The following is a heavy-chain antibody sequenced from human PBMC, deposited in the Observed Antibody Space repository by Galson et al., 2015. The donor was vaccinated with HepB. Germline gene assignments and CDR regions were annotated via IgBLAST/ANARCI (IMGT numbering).Heavy chain of an antibody. J-gene: IGHJ6*02. CDR3: ATSSPPLQWLVESYYYYYGMDV. V-gene: IGHV1-2*02. Sequence: SVKVSCKASGYTFTGYYMHWVRQAPGQGLEWMGWINPNSGGTNYAQKFQGRVTMTRDTSISTAYMELSRLRSDDTAVYYCATSSPPLQWLVESYYYYYGMDVWGQGTTVTVSS. D-gene: IGHD6-19*01. CDR1: GYTFTGYY. CDR2: INPNSGGT.